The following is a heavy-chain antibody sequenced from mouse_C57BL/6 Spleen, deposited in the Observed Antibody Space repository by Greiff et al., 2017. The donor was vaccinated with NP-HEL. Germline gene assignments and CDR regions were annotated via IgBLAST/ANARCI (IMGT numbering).Heavy chain of an antibody. J-gene: IGHJ3*01. CDR2: IDPENGDT. Sequence: EVQLQQSGAELVRPGASVKLSCTASGFNIKDDYMHWVKQRPEQGLEWIGWIDPENGDTEYASKFQGKATITADTSSNTAYLQLSSLTSEDTAVYYCTTGGLPHWGQGTLVTVSA. CDR3: TTGGLPH. V-gene: IGHV14-4*01. CDR1: GFNIKDDY. D-gene: IGHD6-2*01.